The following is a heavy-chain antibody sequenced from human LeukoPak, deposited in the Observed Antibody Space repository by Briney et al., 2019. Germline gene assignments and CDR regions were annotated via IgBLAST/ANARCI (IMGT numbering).Heavy chain of an antibody. Sequence: GESLKISCKGFGYSFTSYWIGWVRQMPGKGLEWMGIIYPGDSDTRYSPSFQGQVTISADKSISTAYLQWSSLKASDTAMYYCARHGVRDYYDSSGYYTNWFDPWGQGTLVTVSS. D-gene: IGHD3-22*01. CDR3: ARHGVRDYYDSSGYYTNWFDP. CDR1: GYSFTSYW. CDR2: IYPGDSDT. V-gene: IGHV5-51*01. J-gene: IGHJ5*02.